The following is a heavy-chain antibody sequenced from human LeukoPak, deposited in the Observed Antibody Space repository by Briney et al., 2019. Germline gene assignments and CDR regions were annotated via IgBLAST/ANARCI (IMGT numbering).Heavy chain of an antibody. CDR1: GLIFSSYA. Sequence: PGGALRLTCAASGLIFSSYAMNWLRQAPGKGLDWVLGISGSGGTTYYEDSVTGRFTISRDNSKNMLYLQMNSLRAEDTAVYYCARRPFGSSGWYADYWGQGTLVTVSS. D-gene: IGHD6-19*01. CDR2: ISGSGGTT. CDR3: ARRPFGSSGWYADY. J-gene: IGHJ4*02. V-gene: IGHV3-23*01.